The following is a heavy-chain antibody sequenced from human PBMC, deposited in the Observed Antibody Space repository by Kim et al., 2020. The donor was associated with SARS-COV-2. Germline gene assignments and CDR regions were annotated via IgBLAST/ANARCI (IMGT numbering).Heavy chain of an antibody. D-gene: IGHD3-9*01. CDR3: ATELYYDILTGYFHYYGMDV. Sequence: ASVKVSCKVSGYTLTELSMHWVRQAPGKGLEWMGGFDPEDGETIYAQKFQGRVTMTEDTSTDTAYMELSSLRSEDTAVYYCATELYYDILTGYFHYYGMDVWGQGTTVPVSS. CDR1: GYTLTELS. J-gene: IGHJ6*02. V-gene: IGHV1-24*01. CDR2: FDPEDGET.